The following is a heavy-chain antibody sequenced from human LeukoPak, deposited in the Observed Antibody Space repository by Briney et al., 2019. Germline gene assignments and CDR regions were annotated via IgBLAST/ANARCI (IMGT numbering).Heavy chain of an antibody. CDR1: GYTFTIYG. CDR3: ARESTGGSLEIDY. Sequence: ASVKVSCKASGYTFTIYGISWVRQAPGQGLEWMGWINSYNGNTNYAQKLQGRVTMTTDTSTSTAYMELRSLRSDDTAVYYCARESTGGSLEIDYWGQGTLVTVSS. D-gene: IGHD2-8*02. J-gene: IGHJ4*02. CDR2: INSYNGNT. V-gene: IGHV1-18*01.